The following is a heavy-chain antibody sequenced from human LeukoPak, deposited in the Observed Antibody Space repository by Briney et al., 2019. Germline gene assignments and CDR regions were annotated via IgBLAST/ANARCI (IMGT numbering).Heavy chain of an antibody. D-gene: IGHD6-13*01. CDR1: GYSFTNSW. J-gene: IGHJ4*02. V-gene: IGHV5-51*01. CDR2: IYPGDSNT. Sequence: PGESLKISCKGSGYSFTNSWIAWVRQMPGKGLEWMGIIYPGDSNTRYSPSFEGQVTISADKSISTAYLQWSSLKASDTAIYYCARLGQAATGEKGHFDYWGQGTLVTVSS. CDR3: ARLGQAATGEKGHFDY.